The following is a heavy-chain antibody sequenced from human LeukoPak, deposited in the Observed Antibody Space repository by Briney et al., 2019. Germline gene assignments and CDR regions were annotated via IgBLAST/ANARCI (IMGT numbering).Heavy chain of an antibody. D-gene: IGHD6-13*01. CDR2: ISYDGSKK. Sequence: GGSLRLSCAASGFTFNSYAIHWVRQAPGKGLEWVAVISYDGSKKFYAHSVKGRFTISRDNSKNTLYLHMNSLRAEDTAVYYCARDYSSSWSNWFDPWGQGTLVTVSS. J-gene: IGHJ5*02. V-gene: IGHV3-30*04. CDR1: GFTFNSYA. CDR3: ARDYSSSWSNWFDP.